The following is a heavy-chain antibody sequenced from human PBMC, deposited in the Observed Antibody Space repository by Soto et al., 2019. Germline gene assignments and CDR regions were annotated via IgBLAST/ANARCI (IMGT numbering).Heavy chain of an antibody. CDR2: IGSDGTAI. D-gene: IGHD6-19*01. CDR3: ARPGLTVPGTRYFDH. V-gene: IGHV3-23*05. Sequence: EVQLLESGGGLVQPGGSLRLSCAASGFTFNSYAISWVRQAPGKGLEWISAIGSDGTAIQYADSVKGRFTIAKDNSKDMLYLPMNSLRAEDTAVYYCARPGLTVPGTRYFDHWGQGALVTVSS. J-gene: IGHJ4*02. CDR1: GFTFNSYA.